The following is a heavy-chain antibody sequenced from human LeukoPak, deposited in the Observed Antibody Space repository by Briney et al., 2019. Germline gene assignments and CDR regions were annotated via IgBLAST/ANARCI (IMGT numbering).Heavy chain of an antibody. J-gene: IGHJ4*02. CDR1: GYTLTELS. D-gene: IGHD2-15*01. V-gene: IGHV1-24*01. CDR3: ATDLLFGGRRLVH. Sequence: GASVKVSCKVSGYTLTELSMHWVRPAPGKGLEWMGGFDPEDGETIYAQKFQGRVTMTEDTSTDTAYMELSSLRSEDTAVYYCATDLLFGGRRLVHWGQGTLVTVSS. CDR2: FDPEDGET.